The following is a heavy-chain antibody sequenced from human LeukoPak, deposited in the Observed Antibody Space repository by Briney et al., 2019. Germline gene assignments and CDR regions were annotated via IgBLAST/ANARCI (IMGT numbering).Heavy chain of an antibody. CDR3: ARDDRVNYYGSGSYTPNIRRGAFDI. D-gene: IGHD3-10*01. J-gene: IGHJ3*02. CDR2: ISDSGTTI. CDR1: GFTFSDYY. Sequence: GGSLRLSCAASGFTFSDYYMSWIRQAPGKGLEWVSYISDSGTTIYYADSVKGRFTISRDNADNSLYLQMNSLRAEDTAVYYCARDDRVNYYGSGSYTPNIRRGAFDIWGQGTMVTVSS. V-gene: IGHV3-11*01.